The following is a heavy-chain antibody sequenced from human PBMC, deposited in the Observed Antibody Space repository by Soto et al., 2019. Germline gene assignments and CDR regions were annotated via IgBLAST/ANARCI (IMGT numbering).Heavy chain of an antibody. J-gene: IGHJ4*02. V-gene: IGHV4-4*02. CDR2: IYHSGST. CDR3: ARDRALGGIAAAGQKYFDY. Sequence: SETLSLTCAVSGGSISSSHWWSWVRQPPGKGLEWIGEIYHSGSTNYNPSLKSRVTISVDKSKNQFSLKLSSVTAADTAVYYCARDRALGGIAAAGQKYFDYWGQGTLVTVS. CDR1: GGSISSSHW. D-gene: IGHD6-13*01.